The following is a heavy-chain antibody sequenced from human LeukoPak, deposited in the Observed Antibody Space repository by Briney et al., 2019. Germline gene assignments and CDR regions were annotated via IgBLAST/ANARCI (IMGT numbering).Heavy chain of an antibody. CDR1: GFTFSSYA. J-gene: IGHJ4*02. CDR2: ISGSGGST. Sequence: GGSLRLSCAASGFTFSSYAMSWVRQAPGKGLEWVSGISGSGGSTYYADSVKGRFTISRDNSKNTPYLEMNSLRAEDTAVYYCAKGRTTMVRGVTDWGQGTLVTVSS. CDR3: AKGRTTMVRGVTD. D-gene: IGHD3-10*01. V-gene: IGHV3-23*01.